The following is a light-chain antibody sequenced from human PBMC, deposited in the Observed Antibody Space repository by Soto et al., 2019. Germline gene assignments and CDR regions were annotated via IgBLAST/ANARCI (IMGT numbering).Light chain of an antibody. CDR3: QHRFNWPWT. CDR1: QSVSPY. Sequence: EIVLTQSPATLSLSPGERATLSCRASQSVSPYLAWYQQKPGQAPTLLIYDISNRATGIPARFSGSGSGTDFILTISSLEPEDFAVYYCQHRFNWPWTFGQGTNVESK. CDR2: DIS. J-gene: IGKJ1*01. V-gene: IGKV3-11*01.